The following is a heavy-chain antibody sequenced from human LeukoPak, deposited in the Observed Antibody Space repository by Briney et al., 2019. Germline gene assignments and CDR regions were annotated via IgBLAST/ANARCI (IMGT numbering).Heavy chain of an antibody. Sequence: GGSLTLSCAASGFTFSSYGMHWVRQAPGKGLEWVAFIRYDGSNKYYADSVKGRFTISRDNSKNTLYLQMNSLRAEDTAMYYCTKDLQRSLDYWGQGTLVTVSS. J-gene: IGHJ4*02. CDR1: GFTFSSYG. V-gene: IGHV3-30*02. CDR2: IRYDGSNK. D-gene: IGHD6-25*01. CDR3: TKDLQRSLDY.